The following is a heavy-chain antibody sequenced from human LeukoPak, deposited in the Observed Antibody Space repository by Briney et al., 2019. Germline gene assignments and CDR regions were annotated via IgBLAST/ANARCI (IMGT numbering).Heavy chain of an antibody. Sequence: PGGSLRLSCAASGFTFSSYSMNWARQAPGKGLEWVSSISSSSSYIYYADSVKGRFTISRDNAKNSLYLQMNSLRAEDTAVYYCARDSPGIAAAGTDYWGQGTLVTVSS. J-gene: IGHJ4*02. D-gene: IGHD6-13*01. CDR1: GFTFSSYS. CDR2: ISSSSSYI. V-gene: IGHV3-21*01. CDR3: ARDSPGIAAAGTDY.